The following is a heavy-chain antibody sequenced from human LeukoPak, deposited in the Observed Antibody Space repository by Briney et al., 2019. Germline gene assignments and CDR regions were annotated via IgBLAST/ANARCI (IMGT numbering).Heavy chain of an antibody. CDR2: IFYIGST. D-gene: IGHD4-17*01. V-gene: IGHV4-59*01. Sequence: SETLSLTCTVSGGSISTYYWSWLRQSPGKGLEWIGHIFYIGSTNYNPPLTSRVTISVDRSKNQFSLKLRSVTAADTAVYYCARSYGDYADLWRYYFDYWGHGTLVTVSS. J-gene: IGHJ4*01. CDR1: GGSISTYY. CDR3: ARSYGDYADLWRYYFDY.